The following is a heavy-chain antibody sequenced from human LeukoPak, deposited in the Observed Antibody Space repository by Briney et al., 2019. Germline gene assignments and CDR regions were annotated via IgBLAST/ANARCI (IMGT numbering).Heavy chain of an antibody. CDR1: GGSISSGDYY. CDR2: IYYSGST. D-gene: IGHD3-10*01. V-gene: IGHV4-30-4*01. CDR3: ARAEAPLWFGEFQGGYFDY. Sequence: SQTLSFTCTVSGGSISSGDYYWSWIRQPPGKGLEWIGYIYYSGSTYYNPSLKSRVTISVDTSKNQFSLKLSSVTAADTAVYYCARAEAPLWFGEFQGGYFDYWGQGTLVTVSS. J-gene: IGHJ4*02.